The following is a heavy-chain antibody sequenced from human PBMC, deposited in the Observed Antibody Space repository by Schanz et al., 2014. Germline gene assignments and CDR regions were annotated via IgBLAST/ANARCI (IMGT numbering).Heavy chain of an antibody. CDR1: GFSFSDYY. J-gene: IGHJ4*02. D-gene: IGHD3-10*02. V-gene: IGHV3-11*03. CDR3: AKNQYDDVDLSSFYFDF. CDR2: INTGSNYI. Sequence: QVHLLESGGGLVEPGGSLRLSCAASGFSFSDYYMSWIRQAPGKGLEWISFINTGSNYINYADSVKGRFTISRDNTKNTLYLQMNNLRPEDAAIYYCAKNQYDDVDLSSFYFDFWGQGTLVTVSS.